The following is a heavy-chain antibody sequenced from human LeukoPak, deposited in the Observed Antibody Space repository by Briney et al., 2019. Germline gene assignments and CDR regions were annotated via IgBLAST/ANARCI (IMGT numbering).Heavy chain of an antibody. V-gene: IGHV5-51*01. J-gene: IGHJ3*02. D-gene: IGHD3-16*01. Sequence: GESLKISCKGSGYSFTSYWIGWVRQMPGKGLERMGIIYPGDSDTRYSPSFQGQVTISADKSISTAYLQWSSLKASDTAMYYCARQGITFGGAFDAFDIWGQRTMVTVSS. CDR1: GYSFTSYW. CDR2: IYPGDSDT. CDR3: ARQGITFGGAFDAFDI.